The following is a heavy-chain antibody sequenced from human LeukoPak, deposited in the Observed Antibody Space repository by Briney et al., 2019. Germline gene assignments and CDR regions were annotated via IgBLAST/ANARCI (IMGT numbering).Heavy chain of an antibody. CDR3: ARSGYGSGKHFIDY. J-gene: IGHJ4*02. Sequence: SETLSLTCTVSGGSISSYYWSWIRQPAGKGLEWIGRIYISGSTNYNPSLKSRVTMSVDTSKNQFSLKLSSVTAADTAVYYCARSGYGSGKHFIDYWGQGTLVTVSS. V-gene: IGHV4-4*07. CDR1: GGSISSYY. D-gene: IGHD3-10*01. CDR2: IYISGST.